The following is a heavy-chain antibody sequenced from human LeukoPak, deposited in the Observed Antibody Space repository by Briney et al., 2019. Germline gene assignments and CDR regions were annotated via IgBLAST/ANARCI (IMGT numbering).Heavy chain of an antibody. CDR1: GGSINSYY. D-gene: IGHD3-22*01. CDR3: AREKIGYYDGSGRGWFDP. CDR2: IYYSGST. Sequence: SETLSLTCTVSGGSINSYYWSWIRQPPGKGLEWIGYIYYSGSTKYNPSLNSRVSFSVDTSKNQFSLKLSSVTAADTAVYYCAREKIGYYDGSGRGWFDPWGQGTLVTVSS. J-gene: IGHJ5*02. V-gene: IGHV4-59*12.